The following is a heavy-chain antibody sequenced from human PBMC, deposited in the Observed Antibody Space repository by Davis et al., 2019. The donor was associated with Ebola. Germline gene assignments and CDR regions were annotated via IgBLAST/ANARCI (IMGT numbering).Heavy chain of an antibody. D-gene: IGHD3-22*01. V-gene: IGHV3-7*03. CDR1: GSTFSSYW. J-gene: IGHJ4*02. Sequence: PGGSLRLSCAASGSTFSSYWMSWVRQAPGKGLEWVANIKQDGSEKYYVDSVKGRFTISRDNSKNTLYLQMNSLRAEDTAVYYCARVRWTSGYYFDYWGQGTLVTVSS. CDR3: ARVRWTSGYYFDY. CDR2: IKQDGSEK.